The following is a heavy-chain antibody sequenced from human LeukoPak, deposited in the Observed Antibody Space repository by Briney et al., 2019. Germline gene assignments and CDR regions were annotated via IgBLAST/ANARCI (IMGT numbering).Heavy chain of an antibody. J-gene: IGHJ3*02. CDR2: IWYGGSNK. CDR1: GFTFSSYG. V-gene: IGHV3-30*02. D-gene: IGHD2-2*01. Sequence: PGGSLRLSCAASGFTFSSYGMHWVRQAPGKGLEWVAVIWYGGSNKYYADSVKGRFTISRDNSKNTLYLQMNSLRAEDTAVYYCAKSSTSWGYAFDIWGQGAMVTVSS. CDR3: AKSSTSWGYAFDI.